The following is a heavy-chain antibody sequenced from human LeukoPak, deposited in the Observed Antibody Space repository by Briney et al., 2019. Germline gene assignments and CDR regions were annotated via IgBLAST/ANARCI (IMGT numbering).Heavy chain of an antibody. J-gene: IGHJ4*02. CDR1: GFTFSSYS. V-gene: IGHV3-21*01. D-gene: IGHD3-22*01. CDR3: ARALYDSSGYYFDY. CDR2: ISGSSIYI. Sequence: PGGSLRLSCAASGFTFSSYSMNWVSQAPGKGLEWVSSISGSSIYINYADSVKGRFTISSDNAKNSLYLQMNSLRAEDTAVYYCARALYDSSGYYFDYWGQGALVTVSS.